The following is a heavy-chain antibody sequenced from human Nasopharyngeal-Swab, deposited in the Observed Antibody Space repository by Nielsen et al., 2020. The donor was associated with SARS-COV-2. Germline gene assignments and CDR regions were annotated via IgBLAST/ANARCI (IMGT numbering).Heavy chain of an antibody. CDR2: ISGDGGST. V-gene: IGHV3-43*02. J-gene: IGHJ6*02. D-gene: IGHD6-13*01. CDR3: AKDSIAAGDHYHYYYGMDV. Sequence: WIRQPPGKGLEWVSLISGDGGSTYYADSVKGRFTISRDNSKNSLYLQMNSLRTEDTALYYCAKDSIAAGDHYHYYYGMDVWGQGTTVTVSS.